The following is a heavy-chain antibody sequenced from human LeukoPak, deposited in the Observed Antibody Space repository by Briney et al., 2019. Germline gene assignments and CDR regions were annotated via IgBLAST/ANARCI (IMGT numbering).Heavy chain of an antibody. J-gene: IGHJ4*02. CDR1: GGSISWSY. V-gene: IGHV4-59*08. Sequence: SETLSLTCTVSGGSISWSYWTWVRQPPGKGLEWIGHIYYRGTTYYNPSLKSRVTMSVDTSKNQFSLKLSSVTAADTAVYYCARVITIFGVVILMYFDYWGQGTLVTVSS. D-gene: IGHD3-3*01. CDR3: ARVITIFGVVILMYFDY. CDR2: IYYRGTT.